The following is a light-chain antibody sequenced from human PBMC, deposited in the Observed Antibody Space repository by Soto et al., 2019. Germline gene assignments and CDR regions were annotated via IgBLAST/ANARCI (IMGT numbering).Light chain of an antibody. Sequence: EIVLTQSPATLSLSPLDIATLSCMASQSVSTYLAWFQQVPGQAPRLLIYGASTRATGIPARFSGSGSGTEFTLTISRLQSEDFAVYYCQQYNNWPWTFGQGTKVDIK. J-gene: IGKJ1*01. CDR3: QQYNNWPWT. V-gene: IGKV3-15*01. CDR1: QSVSTY. CDR2: GAS.